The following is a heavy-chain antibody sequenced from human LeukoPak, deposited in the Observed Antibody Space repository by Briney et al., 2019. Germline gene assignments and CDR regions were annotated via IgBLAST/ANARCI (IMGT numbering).Heavy chain of an antibody. CDR2: LNHSGKT. V-gene: IGHV4-34*01. J-gene: IGHJ4*02. CDR3: ARGARSSSWLLRPLKYFDH. D-gene: IGHD2-2*01. CDR1: DESFVDYY. Sequence: SETLSLTCAVPDESFVDYYWNWIRQPPGKGLEWLGELNHSGKTNYSPSLESRLTLSADTSKNLFSLRLTSVTAADTAVYFCARGARSSSWLLRPLKYFDHWGQGSLVTVSS.